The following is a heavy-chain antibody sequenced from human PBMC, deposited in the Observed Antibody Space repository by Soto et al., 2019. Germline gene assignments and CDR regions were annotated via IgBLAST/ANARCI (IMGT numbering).Heavy chain of an antibody. V-gene: IGHV6-1*01. D-gene: IGHD5-12*01. CDR2: TYYRSKWHN. J-gene: IGHJ2*01. CDR3: ARDGSGYQWYFDV. CDR1: GDSVSSASAT. Sequence: QVQLQQSGPGLVKPSQTLSLICAISGDSVSSASATWSWIRQSPSGRLEWLGRTYYRSKWHNDYAVSVKSRXAXIXDTXKNQLSLQLSSVTLEDTAVYFCARDGSGYQWYFDVWGRGSLVTVSS.